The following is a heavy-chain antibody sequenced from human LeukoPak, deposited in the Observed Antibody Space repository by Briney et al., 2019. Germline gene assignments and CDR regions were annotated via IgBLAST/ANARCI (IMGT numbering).Heavy chain of an antibody. CDR3: ARLSDWGAFDI. J-gene: IGHJ3*02. Sequence: GGSLRLSCAASGFTFSSYWMHWVRQAPGKGLVWVSLINSDGSSTTYADSVKGRFTISRDNAKNSLYLQMNSLRAEDTAVYYCARLSDWGAFDIWGQGTMVTVSS. V-gene: IGHV3-74*01. CDR1: GFTFSSYW. CDR2: INSDGSST. D-gene: IGHD3/OR15-3a*01.